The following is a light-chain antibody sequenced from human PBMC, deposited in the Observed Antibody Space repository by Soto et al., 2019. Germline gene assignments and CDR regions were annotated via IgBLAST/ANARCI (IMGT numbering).Light chain of an antibody. J-gene: IGKJ1*01. CDR3: QQYNSYSRT. V-gene: IGKV1-5*01. CDR1: QSISSW. CDR2: DAS. Sequence: DIQMTQSPSTLSASVGDRVTITCRASQSISSWLAWDQQKPGKAPKLLIYDASSLESGVPSRFSGSGSGTEFTLTISSLQPDDFATYYCQQYNSYSRTFGQGTKVESK.